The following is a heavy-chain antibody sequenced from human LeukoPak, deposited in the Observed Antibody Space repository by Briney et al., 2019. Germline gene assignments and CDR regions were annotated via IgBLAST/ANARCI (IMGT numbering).Heavy chain of an antibody. V-gene: IGHV3-23*01. CDR1: EFTFNNYA. CDR2: ISISGDGT. D-gene: IGHD2-2*01. J-gene: IGHJ4*02. CDR3: VRAAPRDCSSTSCSLFDN. Sequence: GGSLRLSCAGSEFTFNNYAMSWVRQTPRKGLEWVSGISISGDGTYYADSVKGRFTISRDKSKSTLYLQMNSLRAEDTAVYYCVRAAPRDCSSTSCSLFDNWGQGTLVTVSS.